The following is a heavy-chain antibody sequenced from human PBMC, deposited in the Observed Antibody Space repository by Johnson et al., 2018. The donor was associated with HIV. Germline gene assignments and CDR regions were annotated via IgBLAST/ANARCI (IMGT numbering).Heavy chain of an antibody. CDR3: AREMATIRGYAFDI. V-gene: IGHV3-30*03. D-gene: IGHD5-24*01. J-gene: IGHJ3*02. CDR2: ISYDGSNK. CDR1: GFTFSRCG. Sequence: QVQLVESGGGVVQPGTSLRLSCAASGFTFSRCGMHWVRQAPGKGLEWVAVISYDGSNKYYADSVKGRFTISRDNSKNTLYLQMNSLRAEDTAVYYCAREMATIRGYAFDIWGQGTVVTVSS.